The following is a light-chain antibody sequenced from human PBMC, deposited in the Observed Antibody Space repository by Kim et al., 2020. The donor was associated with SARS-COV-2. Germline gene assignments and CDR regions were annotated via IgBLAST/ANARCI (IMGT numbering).Light chain of an antibody. V-gene: IGKV3-20*01. J-gene: IGKJ2*01. CDR3: QQYDTSSYT. CDR1: QSVSSSH. Sequence: IVLTQSPGTLSLSPGERATLSCRASQSVSSSHLAWYQQKPGQAPRLLIYTASIRAAGVADRFTGSGSGTDFTLTISRLEPEDSAVYYCQQYDTSSYTFGQGTKLEI. CDR2: TAS.